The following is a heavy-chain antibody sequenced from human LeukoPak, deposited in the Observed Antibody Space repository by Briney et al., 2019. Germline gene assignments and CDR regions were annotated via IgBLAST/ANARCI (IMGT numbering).Heavy chain of an antibody. D-gene: IGHD2-15*01. CDR3: AREGGRVAELELI. CDR1: GGSISSGGYY. V-gene: IGHV4-30-2*01. Sequence: PSETLSLTCTVSGGSISSGGYYWSWIRQPPGKGLEWIGYIYHSGSTYYNPSLKSRVTISVDRSKNQFSLKLSSVTAADTAVYYCAREGGRVAELELIWGQGTMVTASS. J-gene: IGHJ3*02. CDR2: IYHSGST.